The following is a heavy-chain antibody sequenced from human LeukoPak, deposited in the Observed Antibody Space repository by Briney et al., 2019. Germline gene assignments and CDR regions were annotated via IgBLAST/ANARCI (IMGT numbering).Heavy chain of an antibody. CDR3: TTEGKYDFWSGYYTDINRAFDY. V-gene: IGHV3-15*01. J-gene: IGHJ4*02. Sequence: GGSLRLSCAASGFTFSNAWMSWVRQAPGQGLGWVGRIKSKTDGGTTGYAAPVKGRSTISRDDSKNTLHLQMNSLKTEDTAVYYCTTEGKYDFWSGYYTDINRAFDYWGQGTLVTVSS. CDR2: IKSKTDGGTT. CDR1: GFTFSNAW. D-gene: IGHD3-3*01.